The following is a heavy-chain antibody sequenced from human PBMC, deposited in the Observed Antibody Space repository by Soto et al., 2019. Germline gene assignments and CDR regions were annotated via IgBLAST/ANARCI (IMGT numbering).Heavy chain of an antibody. CDR2: INHSGST. V-gene: IGHV4-34*01. CDR3: ARAILAYNWTXXXY. CDR1: GGSFSGYY. J-gene: IGHJ4*02. Sequence: QVQLQQWGAGLLKPSETLSLTCAVYGGSFSGYYWSWIRQPPGKGLEWIGEINHSGSTNYNPSLKSRVTISVDTSKNQFSLKLSSVTAADXXXXYCARAILAYNWTXXXYWGQGTLVXVXS. D-gene: IGHD1-20*01.